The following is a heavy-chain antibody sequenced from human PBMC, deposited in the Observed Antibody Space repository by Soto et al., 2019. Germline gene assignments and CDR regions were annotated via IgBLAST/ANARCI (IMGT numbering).Heavy chain of an antibody. CDR2: ISAYNGNT. J-gene: IGHJ6*03. CDR3: ARDHRVGDSSGYYPISPYYYYMDV. CDR1: GYTFTSYG. V-gene: IGHV1-18*01. Sequence: GASVKVSCKASGYTFTSYGISWVRQAPGQGLEWMGWISAYNGNTNYAQKLQGRVTMTTDTSTSTAYMELRSLRSDDTAVYYCARDHRVGDSSGYYPISPYYYYMDVWGKGTTVTVSS. D-gene: IGHD3-22*01.